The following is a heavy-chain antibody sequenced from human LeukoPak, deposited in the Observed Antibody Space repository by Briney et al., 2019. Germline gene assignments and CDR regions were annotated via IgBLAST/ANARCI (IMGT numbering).Heavy chain of an antibody. J-gene: IGHJ4*02. Sequence: ASVKVSCKASGYTFTSYDINWVRQATGQGLELMGWMNPNSGNTGYAQKFQGRVTMTRNTSISTAYMELSSLRSEDTAVYYCARDQNYYDSSGYASWGQGTLVTVSS. CDR1: GYTFTSYD. CDR3: ARDQNYYDSSGYAS. CDR2: MNPNSGNT. V-gene: IGHV1-8*01. D-gene: IGHD3-22*01.